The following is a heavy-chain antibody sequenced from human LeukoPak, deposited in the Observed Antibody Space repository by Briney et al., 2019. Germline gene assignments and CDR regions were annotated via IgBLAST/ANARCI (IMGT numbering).Heavy chain of an antibody. D-gene: IGHD4-17*01. CDR3: MTTVTTPFDY. Sequence: GGSLRLSCAASGFTFSSHWMHWVRQAPGKGLVWVSRINSDGSSISYADSVKGRFTISRDDSKNTLYLQMNSLKTEDTAVYYCMTTVTTPFDYWGQGTLVTVSS. J-gene: IGHJ4*02. V-gene: IGHV3-74*01. CDR2: INSDGSSI. CDR1: GFTFSSHW.